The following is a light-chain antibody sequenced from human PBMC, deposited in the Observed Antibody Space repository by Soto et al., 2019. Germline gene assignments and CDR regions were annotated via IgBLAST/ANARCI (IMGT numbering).Light chain of an antibody. V-gene: IGKV3-15*01. J-gene: IGKJ4*01. CDR3: QHYNVWPLT. CDR2: VAS. Sequence: EIVMTQSPATLSVSPGERATLSCRASQSVSSNLAWYQQKPGQTPKLLSYVASTRATGIPARFSGSGFGTEFTLTISSLQSEDFAVYYCQHYNVWPLTFGGGTKVEFK. CDR1: QSVSSN.